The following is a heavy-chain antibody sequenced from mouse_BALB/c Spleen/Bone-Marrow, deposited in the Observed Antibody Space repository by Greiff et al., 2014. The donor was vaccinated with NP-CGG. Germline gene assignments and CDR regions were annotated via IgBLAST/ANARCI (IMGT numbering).Heavy chain of an antibody. CDR1: GFTFRSYG. V-gene: IGHV5-6*02. J-gene: IGHJ3*01. CDR3: ATQYDFDPFVY. D-gene: IGHD2-4*01. Sequence: EVKLEESGGDLVKPGGSLKLSCAASGFTFRSYGMSWVRQTPDKRLEWVANINSGGSYTNYPDSVRGRFTISRDNAQNTLFLQMISLISEDTAMYYFATQYDFDPFVYWGRGTLVTVSA. CDR2: INSGGSYT.